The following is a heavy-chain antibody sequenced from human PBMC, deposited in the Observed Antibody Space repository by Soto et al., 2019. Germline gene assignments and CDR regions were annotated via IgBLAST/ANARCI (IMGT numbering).Heavy chain of an antibody. CDR3: ARDHAMVRGVTTYYYYGMDV. CDR1: GGSISSDY. Sequence: SETLSLTCTVSGGSISSDYWSWIRQPPGKGLEWIGYIYYSGSTNYNPSLKSRVTISVDTSKNQFSLKLSSVTAADTAVYYCARDHAMVRGVTTYYYYGMDVWGQGTTVTVSS. D-gene: IGHD3-10*01. CDR2: IYYSGST. V-gene: IGHV4-59*01. J-gene: IGHJ6*02.